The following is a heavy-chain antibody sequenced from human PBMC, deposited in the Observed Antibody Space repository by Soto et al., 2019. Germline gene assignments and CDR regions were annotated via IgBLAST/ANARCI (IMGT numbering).Heavy chain of an antibody. CDR1: GFSFSTHA. Sequence: GGSLRLSCTASGFSFSTHAMSWVRQAPGKGLEWVSSISSGGTTTFYAASVEGRFTISRDKSKNTLYLQMNSLRADDTAVYYCAREAGSIGGWFGRKFDSWGQGTQVTVSS. J-gene: IGHJ4*02. CDR3: AREAGSIGGWFGRKFDS. CDR2: ISSGGTTT. V-gene: IGHV3-23*01. D-gene: IGHD6-19*01.